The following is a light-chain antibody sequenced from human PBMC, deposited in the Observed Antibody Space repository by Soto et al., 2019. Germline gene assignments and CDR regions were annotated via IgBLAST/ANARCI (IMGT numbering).Light chain of an antibody. CDR3: AAWDASLNGVL. CDR1: NSNIGSNP. J-gene: IGLJ2*01. V-gene: IGLV1-44*01. Sequence: QSVLTQPPSASGTPGQRVTISCSGSNSNIGSNPVHWYQQLPGTAPKLLIHNNNQRPSGVPDRFSGSKSGTSASLAISGLQSEDEAAYYCAAWDASLNGVLFGGGTKLTVL. CDR2: NNN.